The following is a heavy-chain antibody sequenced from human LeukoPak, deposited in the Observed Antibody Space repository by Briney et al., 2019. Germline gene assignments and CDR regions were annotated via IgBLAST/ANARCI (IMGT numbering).Heavy chain of an antibody. J-gene: IGHJ3*02. CDR3: ARAKSSIAGTNYAFDI. D-gene: IGHD1-1*01. V-gene: IGHV3-53*01. CDR2: IYSGGST. Sequence: PGGSLRLSCAASGFTVSSNYMSWVRQAPGKGLERVSVIYSGGSTYYADSVKGRFTISRDNSKNTLYLQMNSLRAEDTAVYYCARAKSSIAGTNYAFDIWGQGTMVTVSS. CDR1: GFTVSSNY.